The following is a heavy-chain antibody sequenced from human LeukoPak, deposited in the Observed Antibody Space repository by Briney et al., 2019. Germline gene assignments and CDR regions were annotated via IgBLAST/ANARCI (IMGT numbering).Heavy chain of an antibody. CDR2: IYYTGNT. J-gene: IGHJ4*02. Sequence: SETLSLTCTVSGGSISPYYWSWIRQPPGKGLEWICFIYYTGNTNYNPSLKSRVTISVDTSKSQFSLKLSSVTAADTAVYYCARVLDTAMVHWGQGTLVTVSS. CDR3: ARVLDTAMVH. V-gene: IGHV4-59*01. CDR1: GGSISPYY. D-gene: IGHD5-18*01.